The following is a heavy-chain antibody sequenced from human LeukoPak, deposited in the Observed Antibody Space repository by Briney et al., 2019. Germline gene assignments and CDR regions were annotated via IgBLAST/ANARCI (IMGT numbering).Heavy chain of an antibody. V-gene: IGHV3-23*01. D-gene: IGHD3-10*01. CDR2: ISGSGGST. Sequence: GGSLRLSCAASGFTFSSYAMSWARQAPGKGLEWVSAISGSGGSTYYADSVKGRFTISRDNSKNTLYLQMNSLRAEDTAVYYCAKDPLSYYGSGPLTYFDYWGQGTLVTVSS. CDR1: GFTFSSYA. J-gene: IGHJ4*02. CDR3: AKDPLSYYGSGPLTYFDY.